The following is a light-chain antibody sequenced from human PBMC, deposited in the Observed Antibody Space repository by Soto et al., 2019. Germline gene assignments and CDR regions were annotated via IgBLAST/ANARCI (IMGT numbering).Light chain of an antibody. CDR2: AAS. J-gene: IGKJ2*01. V-gene: IGKV1-39*01. CDR3: QQSYRTPYT. Sequence: DIQMTQSPSSLSASVGDRVTITCRASQGISTYLIWYQQRQGKAPKLLIYAASNLVSGVPSRFSGSGSGTEFTLPISSLQPEDFATYYCQQSYRTPYTFGQGTKLETK. CDR1: QGISTY.